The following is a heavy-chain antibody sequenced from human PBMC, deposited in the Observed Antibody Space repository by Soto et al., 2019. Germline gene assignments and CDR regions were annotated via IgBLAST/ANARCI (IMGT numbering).Heavy chain of an antibody. CDR3: VSWVSAHFDN. J-gene: IGHJ4*02. V-gene: IGHV3-23*05. D-gene: IGHD2-8*01. CDR2: IDYSGTNT. CDR1: GFTRDNG. Sequence: QPGGSLRLSCAASGFTRDNGMTWVHQAPGKGLEWISTIDYSGTNTHYADSVKGRFTISRDKSRNTIALQMSNVRAEDTALYYCVSWVSAHFDNWGQGTLVTVSS.